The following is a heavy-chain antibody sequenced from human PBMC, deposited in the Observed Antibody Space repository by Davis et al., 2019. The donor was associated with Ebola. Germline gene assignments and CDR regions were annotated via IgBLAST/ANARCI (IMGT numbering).Heavy chain of an antibody. CDR3: ARERPDPDGYNHALDY. CDR2: IRSAGST. CDR1: GFTVSSNY. D-gene: IGHD5-24*01. J-gene: IGHJ4*02. Sequence: PGGSLRLSCSASGFTVSSNYMSWVRQAPGKGLEWVSVIRSAGSTSYADSVKGRFTVSRDNSKNTMYLQMSSLRAEDTAVYLCARERPDPDGYNHALDYWGQGTLVTVSS. V-gene: IGHV3-53*01.